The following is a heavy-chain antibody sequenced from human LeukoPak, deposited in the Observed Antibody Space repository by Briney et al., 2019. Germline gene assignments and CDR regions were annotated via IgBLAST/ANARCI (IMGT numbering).Heavy chain of an antibody. D-gene: IGHD6-19*01. Sequence: GGSLRLSCAASGFTFTSYAMSWVRQAPGKGLEWVAVISYDGSNKYYADSVKGRFTISRDNSKNTLYLQMNSLRAEDTAVYYCAKDSSPQQWLAPPALFDYWGQGTLVTVSS. CDR1: GFTFTSYA. J-gene: IGHJ4*02. CDR3: AKDSSPQQWLAPPALFDY. CDR2: ISYDGSNK. V-gene: IGHV3-30*18.